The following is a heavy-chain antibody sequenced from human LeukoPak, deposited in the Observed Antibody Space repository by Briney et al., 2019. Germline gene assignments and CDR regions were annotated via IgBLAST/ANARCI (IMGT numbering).Heavy chain of an antibody. D-gene: IGHD3-9*01. CDR2: IYYSGST. Sequence: PSETLSLTCTVSGGSISSYYWSWIRQPPGKGLEWIGYIYYSGSTNYNPSLKSRVTISVDTFKNQFSLKLSSVTAADTAVYYCARALGYFDWLYDYWGQGTLVTVSS. CDR1: GGSISSYY. J-gene: IGHJ4*02. CDR3: ARALGYFDWLYDY. V-gene: IGHV4-59*01.